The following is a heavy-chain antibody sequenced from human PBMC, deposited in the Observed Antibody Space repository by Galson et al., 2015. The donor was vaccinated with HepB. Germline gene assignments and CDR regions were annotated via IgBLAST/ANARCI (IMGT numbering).Heavy chain of an antibody. J-gene: IGHJ4*02. D-gene: IGHD3-3*02. CDR3: SRTLPGIDLDY. V-gene: IGHV3-72*01. CDR2: VRHKARRYTT. Sequence: SLRLSCAASGFTFSDYYMEWVRQAPGKGPEWVGRVRHKARRYTTDYVASVEGRFTISRDDSKNSLNLQMDSLKTEDTAVYYCSRTLPGIDLDYWGQGTLVTVSS. CDR1: GFTFSDYY.